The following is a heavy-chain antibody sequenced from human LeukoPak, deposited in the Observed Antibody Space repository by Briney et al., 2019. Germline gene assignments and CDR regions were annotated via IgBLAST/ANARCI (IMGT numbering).Heavy chain of an antibody. CDR1: GYTFTGYY. CDR3: ARDSFAVAGPTPYMDV. CDR2: INPNSGGT. Sequence: EASVKVSCKASGYTFTGYYMHWVRQAPGQGLEWMGWINPNSGGTNYAQKFQGRVTMTRDTSISTAYMELSRLRSDDTAVYYCARDSFAVAGPTPYMDVWGKGTTVTVSS. V-gene: IGHV1-2*02. D-gene: IGHD6-19*01. J-gene: IGHJ6*03.